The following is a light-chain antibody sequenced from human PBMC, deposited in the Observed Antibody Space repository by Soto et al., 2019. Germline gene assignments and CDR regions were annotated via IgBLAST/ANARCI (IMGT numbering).Light chain of an antibody. CDR2: DAS. CDR1: QSVSSY. J-gene: IGKJ4*01. V-gene: IGKV3-11*01. CDR3: QQRSNWRST. Sequence: EIVLTQSPATLSLSPGERATLSCRASQSVSSYLAWYQQKPGQAPRLLIYDASNRATGIPARFSGSGSGTDFTLTISSPEPEDFAVYYCQQRSNWRSTFGGGTKVEIK.